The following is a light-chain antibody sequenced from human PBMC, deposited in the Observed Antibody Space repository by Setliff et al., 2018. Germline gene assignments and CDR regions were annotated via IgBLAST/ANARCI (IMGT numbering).Light chain of an antibody. V-gene: IGLV2-14*03. CDR1: SSDIGGYNY. J-gene: IGLJ1*01. Sequence: QSVLTQPASVSGSPGRSITISCTGTSSDIGGYNYVSWYQQHPGKAPKLMIYDVINRPSGISHRFSGSKSGNTASLTISGLQPEDEADYYCASYTATSTPLYVFGTGTKVTVL. CDR3: ASYTATSTPLYV. CDR2: DVI.